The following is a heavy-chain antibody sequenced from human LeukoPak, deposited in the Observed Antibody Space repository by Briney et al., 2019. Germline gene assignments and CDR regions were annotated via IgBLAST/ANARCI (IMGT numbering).Heavy chain of an antibody. J-gene: IGHJ4*02. CDR2: ISSSSTYI. D-gene: IGHD3-10*01. CDR3: AIARSHITSDY. Sequence: GGSLRLSCAASGFTFSSYSMNWVRQAPGKGLEWVSSISSSSTYIYYADSVKGRFTISRDNAKNSVYLQMNSLRAEDTAVYYCAIARSHITSDYWGQATLVTVSS. V-gene: IGHV3-21*01. CDR1: GFTFSSYS.